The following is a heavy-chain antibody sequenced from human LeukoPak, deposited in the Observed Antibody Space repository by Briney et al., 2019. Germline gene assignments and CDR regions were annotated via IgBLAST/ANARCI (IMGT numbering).Heavy chain of an antibody. CDR3: VRDGVGAPPFDM. CDR1: GFTFSDHA. J-gene: IGHJ3*02. CDR2: ISYHARDQ. Sequence: GGSLRLSCTASGFTFSDHAMHWVRQAPGKGLEWVTVISYHARDQFYADFVKGRFTISRDNAKNTLSLQMNSLRVEDTAVYYCVRDGVGAPPFDMWGQGTKVTVSS. V-gene: IGHV3-30*04. D-gene: IGHD1-26*01.